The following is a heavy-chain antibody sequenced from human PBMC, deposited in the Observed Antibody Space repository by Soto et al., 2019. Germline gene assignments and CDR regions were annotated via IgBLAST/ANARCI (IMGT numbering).Heavy chain of an antibody. CDR2: MNPNSGET. CDR1: GYTFTDYD. Sequence: QEQLVQSGAEVKKPGASVKVSCKTSGYTFTDYDINWVRQATGQGLEWIGWMNPNSGETGYAQKCQGRVTMTGSASLSTAYLELSSLRSEDTAVYYCARVAVAARPRWYNWFDPWGQGTLVTVSS. D-gene: IGHD2-15*01. CDR3: ARVAVAARPRWYNWFDP. V-gene: IGHV1-8*01. J-gene: IGHJ5*02.